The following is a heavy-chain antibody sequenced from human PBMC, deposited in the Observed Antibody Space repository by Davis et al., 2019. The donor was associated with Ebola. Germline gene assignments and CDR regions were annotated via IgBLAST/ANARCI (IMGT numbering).Heavy chain of an antibody. Sequence: ASVKVSCKASAYTFTSYAMNWVRQAPGQGLEWMGWINTNTGNPTYAQGFTGRFVFSLDSSVSTIYLQISSLKAEDTAVYYCARSDLTYNYDRSGYYAGYNWFDPWGQGTLVTVSS. V-gene: IGHV7-4-1*02. CDR1: AYTFTSYA. D-gene: IGHD3-22*01. CDR2: INTNTGNP. CDR3: ARSDLTYNYDRSGYYAGYNWFDP. J-gene: IGHJ5*02.